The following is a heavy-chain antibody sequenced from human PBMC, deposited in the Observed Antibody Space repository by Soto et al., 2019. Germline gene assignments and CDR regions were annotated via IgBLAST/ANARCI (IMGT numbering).Heavy chain of an antibody. D-gene: IGHD6-6*01. CDR3: ARGTRAGMAARPTFDY. Sequence: SETLSLTCAVYGGSFSGYYWSWIRQPPGKGLEWIGEINHSGSTNYNPSLKSRVTISVDTSKNQFSLKLSSVTAADTAVYYCARGTRAGMAARPTFDYWGQGTLVTVSS. V-gene: IGHV4-34*01. CDR2: INHSGST. J-gene: IGHJ4*02. CDR1: GGSFSGYY.